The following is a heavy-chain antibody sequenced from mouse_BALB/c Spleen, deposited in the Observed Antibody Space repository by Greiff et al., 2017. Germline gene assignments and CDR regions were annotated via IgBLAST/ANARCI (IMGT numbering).Heavy chain of an antibody. CDR1: GFTFSDYY. Sequence: EVQLVESGGGLVKPGGSLKLSCAASGFTFSDYYMYWVRQTPEKRLEWVATISDGGSYTYYPDSVKGRFPISRDNAKNNLYLQMSSLKSEDKAMYYCARALITTVAFDYWGQGTTLTVSS. D-gene: IGHD1-1*01. V-gene: IGHV5-4*02. CDR3: ARALITTVAFDY. CDR2: ISDGGSYT. J-gene: IGHJ2*01.